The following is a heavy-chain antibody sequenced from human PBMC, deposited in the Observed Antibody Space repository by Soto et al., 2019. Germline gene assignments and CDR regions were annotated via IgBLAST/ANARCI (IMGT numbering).Heavy chain of an antibody. CDR1: GGSLSPGCYY. Sequence: PSETLSHPCAVSGGSLSPGCYYWCWIRQPPGKGLEWIGYIHYTGIPYYNPSLKSRVSISKDISQNQFSLNLSSVTAADTAVYYCPRDRRYDILKPYFDYSGQGTLVTVP. CDR3: PRDRRYDILKPYFDY. J-gene: IGHJ4*02. D-gene: IGHD3-9*01. CDR2: IHYTGIP. V-gene: IGHV4-30-4*01.